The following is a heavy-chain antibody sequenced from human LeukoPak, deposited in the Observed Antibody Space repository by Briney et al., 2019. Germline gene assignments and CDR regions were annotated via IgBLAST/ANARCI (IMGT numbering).Heavy chain of an antibody. CDR2: IYYSGST. J-gene: IGHJ4*02. D-gene: IGHD6-19*01. Sequence: PSETLSLTCAVSGYSISSGYYWGWIRQPPGKGLEWIGSIYYSGSTYYNPSLKSRVTISVDTSKNQFSLKLSSVTAADTAVYYCARSVIAVAGTVFDYWGQGTLVTVSS. V-gene: IGHV4-38-2*01. CDR1: GYSISSGYY. CDR3: ARSVIAVAGTVFDY.